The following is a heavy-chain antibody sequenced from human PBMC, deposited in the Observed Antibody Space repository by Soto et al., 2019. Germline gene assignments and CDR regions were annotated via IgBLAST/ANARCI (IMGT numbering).Heavy chain of an antibody. D-gene: IGHD3-22*01. CDR1: SGSISSGGSS. Sequence: TLSLTCAVSSGSISSGGSSWTWIRQPPGKGLEWIGYIYHSGSTYYNPSLKSRVTISVDRSKNQFSLKLTSVTAADTAVYYCARGAVVNFDSWGQGTLVTVSS. CDR3: ARGAVVNFDS. V-gene: IGHV4-30-2*01. CDR2: IYHSGST. J-gene: IGHJ4*02.